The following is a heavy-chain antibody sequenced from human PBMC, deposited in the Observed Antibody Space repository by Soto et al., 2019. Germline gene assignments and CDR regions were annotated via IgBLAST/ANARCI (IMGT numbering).Heavy chain of an antibody. V-gene: IGHV3-30*18. J-gene: IGHJ4*02. CDR3: AKDGPGYSSAWYLGYFDY. D-gene: IGHD6-19*01. Sequence: QVQLVESGGGVVQPERSLRLSCAASGFTFSSDGMHWVRQAPGKGLEWVAAISYDGSNKYYADSVRGRFTISRDNSKNTLYLHMNSLTADDTALFYCAKDGPGYSSAWYLGYFDYWGQGTLVTVSS. CDR1: GFTFSSDG. CDR2: ISYDGSNK.